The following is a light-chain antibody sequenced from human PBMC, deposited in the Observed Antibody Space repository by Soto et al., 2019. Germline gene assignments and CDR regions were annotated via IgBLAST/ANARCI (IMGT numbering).Light chain of an antibody. Sequence: QSALTQPASVSGSPGQSITISCTGNSSDVGGYNYVSWYQQHPGKAHKLIIYEVSNRPSGGSNRFSGSKSGNTASLTISGLQAEDEADYYCSSYTSSSIDYFFGTGTKLTVL. CDR2: EVS. CDR3: SSYTSSSIDYF. J-gene: IGLJ1*01. V-gene: IGLV2-14*01. CDR1: SSDVGGYNY.